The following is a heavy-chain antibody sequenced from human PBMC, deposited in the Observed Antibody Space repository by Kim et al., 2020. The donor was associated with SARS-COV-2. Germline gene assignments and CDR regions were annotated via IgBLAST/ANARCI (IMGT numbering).Heavy chain of an antibody. Sequence: SETLSLTCAVSGGSISSSNWWSWVRQPPGKGLEWIGEIYHSGSTNYNPSLKSRVTISVDKSKNQFSLKLSSVTAADTAVYYCARDRNYGSGSYYHSGGYWGQGTLVTVSS. CDR3: ARDRNYGSGSYYHSGGY. D-gene: IGHD3-10*01. J-gene: IGHJ4*02. CDR2: IYHSGST. CDR1: GGSISSSNW. V-gene: IGHV4-4*02.